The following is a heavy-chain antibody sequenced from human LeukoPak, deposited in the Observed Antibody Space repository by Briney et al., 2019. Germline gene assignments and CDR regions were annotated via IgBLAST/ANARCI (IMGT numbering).Heavy chain of an antibody. Sequence: GGSLRLSCAASGFTFSSYGMHWVRQAPGKGLEWVAVIWYDGSNKYYADSVKGRFTISGDNSKNTLYLQMNSLRAEDTAVYYCARDRCSSTSCPYYYYGMDVWGKGTTVTVSS. CDR1: GFTFSSYG. J-gene: IGHJ6*04. D-gene: IGHD2-2*01. CDR3: ARDRCSSTSCPYYYYGMDV. CDR2: IWYDGSNK. V-gene: IGHV3-33*01.